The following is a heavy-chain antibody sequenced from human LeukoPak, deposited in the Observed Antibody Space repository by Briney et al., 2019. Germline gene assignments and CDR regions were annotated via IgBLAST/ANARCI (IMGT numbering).Heavy chain of an antibody. CDR3: ARGTYDFWSGYYYYGMDV. V-gene: IGHV4-59*08. CDR1: GGSISSYY. J-gene: IGHJ6*02. CDR2: IYYSGST. D-gene: IGHD3-3*01. Sequence: SETLSLTCTASGGSISSYYWSWIRQPPGKGLEWIGYIYYSGSTNYNPSPESRVTISVDTSKNQFSLKLSSVTAADTAVYYCARGTYDFWSGYYYYGMDVWGQGTTVTVSS.